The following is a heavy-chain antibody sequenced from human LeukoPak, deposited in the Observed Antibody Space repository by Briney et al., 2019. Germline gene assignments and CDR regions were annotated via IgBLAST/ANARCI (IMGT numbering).Heavy chain of an antibody. CDR1: GGTFSSYT. V-gene: IGHV1-69*06. J-gene: IGHJ4*02. CDR3: ASGTTDIVVVPATLRNYYFDY. D-gene: IGHD2-2*01. CDR2: IIPLFGTP. Sequence: GASVKVSCKASGGTFSSYTISWVRQAPGQGLEWMGGIIPLFGTPDYAQKFQDRLTITADKSTSTAYMELSSLRSEDTAVYYCASGTTDIVVVPATLRNYYFDYWGQGTLVTVSS.